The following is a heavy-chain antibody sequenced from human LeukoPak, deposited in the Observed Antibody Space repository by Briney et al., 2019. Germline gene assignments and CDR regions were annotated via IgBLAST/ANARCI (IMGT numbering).Heavy chain of an antibody. CDR3: ARAVGPRGGNWFDP. V-gene: IGHV1-46*01. CDR2: INPSSGST. CDR1: GYTFTSYF. D-gene: IGHD1-26*01. J-gene: IGHJ5*02. Sequence: ASVKVSCKASGYTFTSYFMHWVRQAPGQGLESMGVINPSSGSTTYSQKFQGRVTMTRDTSTSTVYMDLSSLRSEDTAVYYCARAVGPRGGNWFDPWGQGTLVTVSS.